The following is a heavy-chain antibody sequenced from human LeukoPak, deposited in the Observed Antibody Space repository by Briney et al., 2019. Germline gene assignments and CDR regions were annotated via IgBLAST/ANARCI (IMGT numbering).Heavy chain of an antibody. CDR2: ISGSGGST. V-gene: IGHV3-23*01. D-gene: IGHD3-16*01. CDR3: AKMPLGGTGP. CDR1: GFAFSSYA. Sequence: PGGSLRLSCAASGFAFSSYAMSWVRQAPGKGLEWVSVISGSGGSTYYADSVKGRFTISRDNSKNTLYLQMNSLRAEDTAVYYCAKMPLGGTGPWGQGTLVTVSS. J-gene: IGHJ5*02.